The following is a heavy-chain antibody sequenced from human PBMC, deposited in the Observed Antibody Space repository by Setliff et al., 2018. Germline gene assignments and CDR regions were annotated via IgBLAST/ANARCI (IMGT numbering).Heavy chain of an antibody. CDR2: IYHSGST. V-gene: IGHV4-30-2*01. Sequence: KPSETLSLTCAVSGGSISSGGYSWSWIRQPPGKGLEWIGYIYHSGSTNYNPSLKSRFTISRDNAKNSLYLQMNSLRAEDTAVYYCARDQFSVIWDQLLNYFDYWGQGTLVTVSS. CDR1: GGSISSGGYS. J-gene: IGHJ4*02. CDR3: ARDQFSVIWDQLLNYFDY. D-gene: IGHD2-2*01.